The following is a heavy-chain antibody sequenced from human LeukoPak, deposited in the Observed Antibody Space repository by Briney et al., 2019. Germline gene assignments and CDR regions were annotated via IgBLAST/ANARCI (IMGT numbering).Heavy chain of an antibody. J-gene: IGHJ4*02. D-gene: IGHD3-9*01. CDR2: IYSGGST. Sequence: GGSLRLSCAASGFTFSDYYMSWVRQAPGKGLEWVSVIYSGGSTHYADSVKGRFTISRDISKNTVYLQMNSLRAEDTAVYYCARASGGLTGSPLYFDYWGQGTLVTVSS. V-gene: IGHV3-53*01. CDR3: ARASGGLTGSPLYFDY. CDR1: GFTFSDYY.